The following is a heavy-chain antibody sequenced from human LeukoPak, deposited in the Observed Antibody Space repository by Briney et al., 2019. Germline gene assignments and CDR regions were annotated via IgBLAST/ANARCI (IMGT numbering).Heavy chain of an antibody. CDR2: ICSSTGTT. V-gene: IGHV3-48*01. J-gene: IGHJ4*02. CDR3: AKGKDDSSGWYFFY. Sequence: HPGGSLRLSCAASGFIFSSYTMNWVRQAPGKGLEWVSYICSSTGTTYYADSVKGRFTISRDNAKNSLYLQMNSLRAEDTAVYYCAKGKDDSSGWYFFYWGQGTLVTVSS. D-gene: IGHD6-19*01. CDR1: GFIFSSYT.